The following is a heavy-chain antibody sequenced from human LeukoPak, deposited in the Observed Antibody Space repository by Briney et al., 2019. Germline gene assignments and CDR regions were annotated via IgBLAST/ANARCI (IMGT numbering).Heavy chain of an antibody. Sequence: PGGSLRLSCAASGFTFSSYSMNWVRQAPGKGLEWVSSISSSSYIYYADSVKGRFTISRDNAKNSLYLQMNSLRAEDTAVYYCARDYGESVFDYWGQGTLVTVSS. CDR1: GFTFSSYS. CDR3: ARDYGESVFDY. D-gene: IGHD4-17*01. V-gene: IGHV3-21*01. CDR2: ISSSSYI. J-gene: IGHJ4*02.